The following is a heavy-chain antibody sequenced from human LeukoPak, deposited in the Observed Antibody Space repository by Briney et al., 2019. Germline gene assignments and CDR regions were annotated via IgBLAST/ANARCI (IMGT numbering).Heavy chain of an antibody. V-gene: IGHV3-11*04. CDR1: GFTFSDYS. Sequence: GGSLRLSCAASGFTFSDYSMSWIRQAPGKGLEWVSYIGGSGTIFYAASVKGRFTISRDNAQSSLYLQMNSVRAEDTAVYYCARVGLGTREFDYWGQGTLVTVSS. CDR3: ARVGLGTREFDY. CDR2: IGGSGTI. D-gene: IGHD3/OR15-3a*01. J-gene: IGHJ4*02.